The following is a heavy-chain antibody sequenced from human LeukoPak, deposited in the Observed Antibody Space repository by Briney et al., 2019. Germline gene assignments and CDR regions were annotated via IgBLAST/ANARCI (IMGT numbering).Heavy chain of an antibody. CDR3: ARDYGDYDSAFDI. CDR1: GFTFSTYW. J-gene: IGHJ3*02. Sequence: PGGSLRLSCAVSGFTFSTYWMTWVRQAPGKGLEWVANIKPDGSQIYYVDSVKGRFTISRDNAKNSLYLQMNSLRAEDTAVYYCARDYGDYDSAFDIWGQGTMVTVSS. V-gene: IGHV3-7*01. D-gene: IGHD4-17*01. CDR2: IKPDGSQI.